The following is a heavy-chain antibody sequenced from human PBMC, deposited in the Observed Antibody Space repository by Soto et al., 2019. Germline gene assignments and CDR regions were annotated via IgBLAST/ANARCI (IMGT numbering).Heavy chain of an antibody. CDR2: IYYSGST. CDR1: GGSISSYY. Sequence: QVQLQESGPGLVKPSETLSLTCTVSGGSISSYYWSWIRQPPGKGLEYIGYIYYSGSTNYNPSLKSRVTISLGTSKTQFSLRLSSVTAADTAVYYCATLWNDFEYWGQGNLVTVSS. J-gene: IGHJ4*02. CDR3: ATLWNDFEY. D-gene: IGHD1-1*01. V-gene: IGHV4-59*08.